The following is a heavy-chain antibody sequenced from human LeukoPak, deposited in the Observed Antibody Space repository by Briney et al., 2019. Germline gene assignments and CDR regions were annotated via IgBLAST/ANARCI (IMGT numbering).Heavy chain of an antibody. V-gene: IGHV4-39*02. CDR1: GGSISSSSYY. Sequence: SETLSLTWTVSGGSISSSSYYWGWIRQPPGKGLEWIGTIYYSGSTYYNPSLKSRVTVSVDTSKNQFSLKLSSVTAADTAVYYRAREVARSSSGVDYWGQGTLVTVSS. CDR3: AREVARSSSGVDY. J-gene: IGHJ4*02. CDR2: IYYSGST. D-gene: IGHD6-6*01.